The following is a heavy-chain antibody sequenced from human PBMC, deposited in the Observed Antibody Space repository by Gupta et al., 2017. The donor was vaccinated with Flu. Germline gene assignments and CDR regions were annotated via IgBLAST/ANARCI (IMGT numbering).Heavy chain of an antibody. Sequence: QVQLQESGPGLVTPSPTLPLTCTASGDSINTVGYYWSWIRQRPGQGLEWIGYISYSGDTFLNPSLKGRVGLSIDTSKNQFSLKVRSVTAADTAVYYCARAAGRGYSYEDAWGQGTLVTVSS. V-gene: IGHV4-31*03. J-gene: IGHJ5*02. CDR1: GDSINTVGYY. CDR2: ISYSGDT. CDR3: ARAAGRGYSYEDA. D-gene: IGHD5-12*01.